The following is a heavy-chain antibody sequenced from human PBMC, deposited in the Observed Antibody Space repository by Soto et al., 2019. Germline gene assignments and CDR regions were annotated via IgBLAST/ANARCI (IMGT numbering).Heavy chain of an antibody. CDR1: GFTFSSYA. D-gene: IGHD6-13*01. V-gene: IGHV3-23*01. CDR2: ISGSGGST. J-gene: IGHJ3*02. CDR3: AKVGDIAPGI. Sequence: GVLRLSCAASGFTFSSYAMSWVRQAPGKGLEWVSAISGSGGSTYYADSVKGRSTISRDNSKNTLYLQMNSLRAEDTAVYYCAKVGDIAPGIWGQGTMVTVAS.